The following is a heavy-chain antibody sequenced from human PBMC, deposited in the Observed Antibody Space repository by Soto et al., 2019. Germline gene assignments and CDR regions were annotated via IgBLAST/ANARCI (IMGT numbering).Heavy chain of an antibody. D-gene: IGHD6-19*01. CDR3: AKKTYGSGWTLDS. CDR1: GFAFSDYS. J-gene: IGHJ4*02. Sequence: DVQLLESGGGVVQSGGSLRLSCSASGFAFSDYSMHWVRQAPGKGLEWVSAISGGGGNTYYAGSVNGRFTISRDNSRNTLYLQMHSLRDDDTALYYCAKKTYGSGWTLDSWGQGTRATVSS. CDR2: ISGGGGNT. V-gene: IGHV3-23*01.